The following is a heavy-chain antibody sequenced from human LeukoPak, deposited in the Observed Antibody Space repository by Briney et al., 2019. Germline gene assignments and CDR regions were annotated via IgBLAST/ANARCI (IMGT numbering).Heavy chain of an antibody. J-gene: IGHJ3*02. CDR3: ARDPVTTLDAFGI. Sequence: SETLSLTCTVSGVSISSGGYYWSWIRQHPGKGLEWIGYIYYSGSTYYNPSLKSRVTISVDTSKNQFSLKLSSVTAADTAVYYCARDPVTTLDAFGIWGQGTMVTVSS. D-gene: IGHD4-17*01. CDR1: GVSISSGGYY. CDR2: IYYSGST. V-gene: IGHV4-31*03.